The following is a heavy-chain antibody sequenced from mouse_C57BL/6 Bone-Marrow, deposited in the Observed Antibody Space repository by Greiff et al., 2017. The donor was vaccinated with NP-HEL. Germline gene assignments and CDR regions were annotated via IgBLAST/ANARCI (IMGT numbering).Heavy chain of an antibody. V-gene: IGHV1-81*01. CDR1: GYTFTSYG. CDR2: IYPRSGNT. Sequence: QVQLKHSGAELARPGASVKLSCKASGYTFTSYGISWVKQRTGQGLEWIGEIYPRSGNTYYNEKFKGKATLTADKSSSTAYMELRSLTSEDSAVYFCAKLARYYGNYDYYAMDYWGQGTSVTVSS. CDR3: AKLARYYGNYDYYAMDY. J-gene: IGHJ4*01. D-gene: IGHD2-1*01.